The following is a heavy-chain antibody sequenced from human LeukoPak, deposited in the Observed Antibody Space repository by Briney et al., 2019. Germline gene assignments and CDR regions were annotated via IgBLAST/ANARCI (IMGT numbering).Heavy chain of an antibody. Sequence: SETLSLTCTVSGGSISSGRYYWSWIRQPAGKGLEWIGRIFTSGNTNYNPSLESRVTISVDTSKNQFSLKLRSVTAADTALYFCATDAVRASDAFDIWGQGTMVTVSS. J-gene: IGHJ3*02. CDR2: IFTSGNT. V-gene: IGHV4-61*02. CDR1: GGSISSGRYY. D-gene: IGHD2-2*01. CDR3: ATDAVRASDAFDI.